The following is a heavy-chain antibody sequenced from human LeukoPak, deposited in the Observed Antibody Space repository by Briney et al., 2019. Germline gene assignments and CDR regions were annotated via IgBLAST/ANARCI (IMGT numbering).Heavy chain of an antibody. J-gene: IGHJ4*02. CDR3: ARTYGGTFDY. Sequence: GGSLRLSCAASGFTFSSYNMNWVRQAPGRGLEWLSYISYSSSTIYYADSVKGRFTISRDNAKDSLYLQMNSLRAEDTAVYYCARTYGGTFDYWGQGTLVTVSS. V-gene: IGHV3-48*01. CDR2: ISYSSSTI. CDR1: GFTFSSYN. D-gene: IGHD4-23*01.